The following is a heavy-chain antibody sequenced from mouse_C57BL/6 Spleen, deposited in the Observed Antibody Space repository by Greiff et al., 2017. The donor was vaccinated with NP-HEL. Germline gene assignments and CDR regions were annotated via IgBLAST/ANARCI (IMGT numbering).Heavy chain of an antibody. V-gene: IGHV1-82*01. CDR1: GYAFSSSW. CDR2: IYPGDGDT. D-gene: IGHD3-2*02. Sequence: VQLQQSGPELVKPGASVKISCKASGYAFSSSWMNWVKQRPGKGLEWIGRIYPGDGDTNYNGKFKGKATLTADKSSSTAYMQLSSLTSEDAAVYFCAREEAQAMFAYWGQGTLVTVSA. J-gene: IGHJ3*01. CDR3: AREEAQAMFAY.